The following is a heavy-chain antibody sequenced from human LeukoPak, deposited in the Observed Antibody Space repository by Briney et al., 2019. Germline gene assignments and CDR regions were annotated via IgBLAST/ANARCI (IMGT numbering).Heavy chain of an antibody. Sequence: GGSLRLSCAASGFTFSSYAMSWVRQAPGKGLEWVSAISGSGGSTYYADSVKGRFTISRDNAKNSLYLQMNSLRAEDTAVYYCAREYPLTLYFDYWGQGTLVTVSS. CDR3: AREYPLTLYFDY. J-gene: IGHJ4*02. V-gene: IGHV3-23*01. CDR2: ISGSGGST. CDR1: GFTFSSYA.